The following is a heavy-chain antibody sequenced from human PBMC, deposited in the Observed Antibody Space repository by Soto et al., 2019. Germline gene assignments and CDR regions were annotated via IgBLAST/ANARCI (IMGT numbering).Heavy chain of an antibody. CDR2: IVPMLGTP. CDR3: ARNGTYRSSLSQYSGMDV. CDR1: GGTFDNFI. J-gene: IGHJ6*02. V-gene: IGHV1-69*01. D-gene: IGHD3-16*02. Sequence: QVQLVQSGAEVKEPGSSVRVSCKASGGTFDNFIMNWVRQTPGQGLEWMGGIVPMLGTPTYAEKFKGRVTISATGSTSTVYMELTSLRSEDTAIYYCARNGTYRSSLSQYSGMDVWGQGTTVTVSS.